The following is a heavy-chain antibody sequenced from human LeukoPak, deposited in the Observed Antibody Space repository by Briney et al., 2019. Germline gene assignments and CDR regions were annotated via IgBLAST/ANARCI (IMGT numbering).Heavy chain of an antibody. V-gene: IGHV3-23*01. D-gene: IGHD3-9*01. CDR1: GFTFSSYA. Sequence: GGSLRLSCAASGFTFSSYAMSWVRQAPGKGLEWVSAISGSGGSTYYADSVKGRFTISRDNSKNTLYLQMNSLRAEDTAVYCCAKDGVDYDILTGHYFDYWGQGTLVTVSS. J-gene: IGHJ4*02. CDR3: AKDGVDYDILTGHYFDY. CDR2: ISGSGGST.